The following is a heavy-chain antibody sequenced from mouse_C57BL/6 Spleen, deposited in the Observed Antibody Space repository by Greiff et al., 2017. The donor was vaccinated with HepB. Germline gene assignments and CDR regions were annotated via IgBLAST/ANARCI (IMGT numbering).Heavy chain of an antibody. D-gene: IGHD3-2*02. Sequence: VQLRQSGAELVRPGASVKLSCKASGYTFTDYYINWVKQRPGQGLEWIARIYPGSGNTYYNEKFKGKATLTAEKSSSTAYMQLSSLTSEDSAVYFCARLDSSGDFDYWGQGTTLTVSS. J-gene: IGHJ2*01. CDR3: ARLDSSGDFDY. V-gene: IGHV1-76*01. CDR1: GYTFTDYY. CDR2: IYPGSGNT.